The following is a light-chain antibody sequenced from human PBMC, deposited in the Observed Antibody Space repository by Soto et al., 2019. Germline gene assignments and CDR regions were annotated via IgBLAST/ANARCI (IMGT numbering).Light chain of an antibody. Sequence: QPMLTQPPSVSTAPGQRVTISCSGSTSNVGSNFVSWYQQLPGAAPKLLIYDNDKRPSEIPDRFSGSKSDTSATLTITGLQTGDEADYYCGTWDSGLSAGVFGGGTKLTVL. J-gene: IGLJ2*01. CDR2: DND. CDR1: TSNVGSNF. CDR3: GTWDSGLSAGV. V-gene: IGLV1-51*01.